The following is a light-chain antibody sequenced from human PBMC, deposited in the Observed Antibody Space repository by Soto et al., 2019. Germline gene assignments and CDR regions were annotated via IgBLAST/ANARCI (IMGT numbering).Light chain of an antibody. CDR2: EDD. CDR3: QSYDTHTVV. J-gene: IGLJ2*01. CDR1: SGSIGSNS. V-gene: IGLV6-57*04. Sequence: FVLTQPHSVSESPGKTVTISCTRSSGSIGSNSVQWYQQRPGSAPTTVIYEDDQRPSGVPNRFAGSIDRSSNSASLTISGLQTEDEADYYCQSYDTHTVVFGGGTKVTVL.